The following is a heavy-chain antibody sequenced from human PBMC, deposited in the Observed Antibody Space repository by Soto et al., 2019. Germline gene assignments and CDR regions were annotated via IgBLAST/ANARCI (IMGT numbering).Heavy chain of an antibody. CDR2: VYYLGST. CDR3: ARDGYDGSGSPYPAY. Sequence: SETLSLTCTVSGGSISSGGYYWSWIRQHPGKGLEWIGYVYYLGSTDYNPSLKSRVTISVDTSKRQFSLKLSSVTVADTAVYYCARDGYDGSGSPYPAYWGPGAQVTVSS. CDR1: GGSISSGGYY. V-gene: IGHV4-61*08. J-gene: IGHJ4*02. D-gene: IGHD3-10*01.